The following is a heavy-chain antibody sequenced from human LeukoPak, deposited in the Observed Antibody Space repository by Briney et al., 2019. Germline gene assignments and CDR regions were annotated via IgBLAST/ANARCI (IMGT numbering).Heavy chain of an antibody. Sequence: GRSLRLSCTASGFTFGEYAFSSGPHAPGERLQRVTFIRSKTLGGTPEYAASVKGRFTVSRADSKSIAYLQIASLKTEDTAVYYSTRARYYGSASYYSDAFDVWGQGTLVTVSS. CDR1: GFTFGEYA. D-gene: IGHD3-10*01. CDR3: TRARYYGSASYYSDAFDV. CDR2: IRSKTLGGTP. J-gene: IGHJ3*01. V-gene: IGHV3-49*04.